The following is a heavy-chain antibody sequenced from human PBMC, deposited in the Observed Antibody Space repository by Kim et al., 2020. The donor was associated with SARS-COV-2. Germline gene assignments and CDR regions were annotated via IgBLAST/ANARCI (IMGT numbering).Heavy chain of an antibody. J-gene: IGHJ5*02. Sequence: SETLSLTCSVSGGPIRSYYWTWIRQSPGKKLEWIGYVYHTGNTNYNPSLRGRVTISLDTSKRQFSLTLTSVTAADTAVYYCASTGVGAVGWFDPWGQGTPVSVSS. CDR3: ASTGVGAVGWFDP. V-gene: IGHV4-59*01. D-gene: IGHD1-26*01. CDR2: VYHTGNT. CDR1: GGPIRSYY.